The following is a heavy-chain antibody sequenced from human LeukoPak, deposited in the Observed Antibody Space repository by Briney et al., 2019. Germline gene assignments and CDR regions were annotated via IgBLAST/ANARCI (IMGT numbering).Heavy chain of an antibody. Sequence: GASEKVSCKVSGYTLTELSMHWVRQAPGKGLEWMGGFDPEDGETIYAQKFQGRVTMTEDTSTDTAYMELSSLRSEDTAVYYCATDSDCSGGSCYSSPFDYWGQGTLVTVSS. CDR3: ATDSDCSGGSCYSSPFDY. CDR1: GYTLTELS. V-gene: IGHV1-24*01. CDR2: FDPEDGET. J-gene: IGHJ4*02. D-gene: IGHD2-15*01.